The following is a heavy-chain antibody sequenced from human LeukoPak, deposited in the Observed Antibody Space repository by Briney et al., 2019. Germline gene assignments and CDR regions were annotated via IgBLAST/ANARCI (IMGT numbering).Heavy chain of an antibody. CDR1: EFSLSDYY. V-gene: IGHV3-11*01. D-gene: IGHD4-23*01. Sequence: GGSLRLSCSGSEFSLSDYYINWIRQAPGKGLEWVSQISKSGSTEYYADSVKGRFTISRDNVKNSVSLQMRSLSAEDTAVYYCAREDYGGTNFDYWGQGALVAVSS. CDR3: AREDYGGTNFDY. J-gene: IGHJ4*02. CDR2: ISKSGSTE.